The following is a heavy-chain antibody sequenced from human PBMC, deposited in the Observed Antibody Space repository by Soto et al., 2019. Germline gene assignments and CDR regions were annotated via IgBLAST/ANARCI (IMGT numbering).Heavy chain of an antibody. CDR1: GYTFTSYY. CDR3: AREPTEADIVDTIGSP. V-gene: IGHV1-46*01. Sequence: ASVKVSCKASGYTFTSYYMHWVRQAPGQGLEWMGIINPSGGSTSYAQKFQGRVTMTRDTSTSTVYMELSSLRSEDTAVYYCAREPTEADIVDTIGSPWGQGTLVTVSS. J-gene: IGHJ5*02. D-gene: IGHD5-12*01. CDR2: INPSGGST.